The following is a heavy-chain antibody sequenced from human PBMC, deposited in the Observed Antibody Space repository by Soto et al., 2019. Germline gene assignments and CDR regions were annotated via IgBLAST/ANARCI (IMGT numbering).Heavy chain of an antibody. Sequence: QITLKESGPTLVKPTQTLTLTCTFSGFSLSTSGVGVDWIRQPPGKALEWLALIYWDDDKRYSPSLKSRLTITKDTSKNQVVLTMTNMDPVDTATYYCAHRRKPGGRSVVVVAATGGEFDYWGQGTLVTVSS. J-gene: IGHJ4*02. CDR2: IYWDDDK. D-gene: IGHD2-15*01. CDR3: AHRRKPGGRSVVVVAATGGEFDY. V-gene: IGHV2-5*02. CDR1: GFSLSTSGVG.